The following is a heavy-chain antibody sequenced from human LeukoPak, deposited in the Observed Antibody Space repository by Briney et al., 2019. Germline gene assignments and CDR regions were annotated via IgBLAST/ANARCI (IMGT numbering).Heavy chain of an antibody. CDR1: GYTFTSYA. J-gene: IGHJ3*02. CDR3: ARAQAGIAAFDI. V-gene: IGHV1-3*01. Sequence: ASVKVSCTASGYTFTSYAMHWVRQAPGQRLEWMGWINAGNGNTKYSQKFQGRVTITRDTSASTAYMELSSLRSEDTAVYYCARAQAGIAAFDIWGQGTMVTVSS. D-gene: IGHD6-13*01. CDR2: INAGNGNT.